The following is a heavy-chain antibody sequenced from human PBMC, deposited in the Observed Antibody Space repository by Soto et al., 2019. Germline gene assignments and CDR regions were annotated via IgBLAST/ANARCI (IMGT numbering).Heavy chain of an antibody. CDR2: IYYSGST. CDR1: GGSISSYY. D-gene: IGHD3-10*01. Sequence: PSETLSLTCTVSGGSISSYYWSWIRQPPGKGLEWIGYIYYSGSTNYNPSLKSRVTISVDTSKNQFSLKLSSVTAADTAVYYCARRITMVRGVTDAFDIWGQGTMVTVSS. V-gene: IGHV4-59*01. CDR3: ARRITMVRGVTDAFDI. J-gene: IGHJ3*02.